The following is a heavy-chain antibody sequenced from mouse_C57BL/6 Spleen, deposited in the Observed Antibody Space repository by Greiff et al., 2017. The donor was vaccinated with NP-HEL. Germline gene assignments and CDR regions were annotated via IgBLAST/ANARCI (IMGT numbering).Heavy chain of an antibody. CDR1: GFTFSDYG. CDR3: ARGIVTFDV. J-gene: IGHJ1*03. Sequence: DVKLVESGGGLVKPGGSLKLSCAASGFTFSDYGMHWVRQAPEKGLEWVAYISSGSSTIYYADKVKGRFTISRDNAKNTLFLQMTSLRSEDTAMYYCARGIVTFDVWGTGTTVTVSS. CDR2: ISSGSSTI. D-gene: IGHD2-5*01. V-gene: IGHV5-17*01.